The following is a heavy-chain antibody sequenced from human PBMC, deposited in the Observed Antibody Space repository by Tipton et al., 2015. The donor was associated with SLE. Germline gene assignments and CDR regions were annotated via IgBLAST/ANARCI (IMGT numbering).Heavy chain of an antibody. D-gene: IGHD2-15*01. CDR1: GGSISGYS. J-gene: IGHJ2*01. CDR3: ARDRYCGGGSCFDWFVDL. V-gene: IGHV4-59*01. Sequence: TLSLTCTVSGGSISGYSWSWVRQPPGKGLEWIGYIYHSGSTNYNPSLKSRVTMSVDTSENQFSLKLTSVTAADTAVYYCARDRYCGGGSCFDWFVDLWGRGTRVPVSS. CDR2: IYHSGST.